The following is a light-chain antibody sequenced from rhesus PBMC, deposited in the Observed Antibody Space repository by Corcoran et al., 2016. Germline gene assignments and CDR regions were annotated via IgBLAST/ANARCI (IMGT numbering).Light chain of an antibody. CDR3: LQHSNWPLT. Sequence: EIVMTQSPATLSLSPGERATLSCRASQSVSSSLAWYQQKPGQAPRLLINGASSRSTGRPDWFSGSGSGTDFTLTISSLEPEDVAVYYCLQHSNWPLTFGGGTKVELK. CDR2: GAS. J-gene: IGKJ4*01. CDR1: QSVSSS. V-gene: IGKV3-24*01.